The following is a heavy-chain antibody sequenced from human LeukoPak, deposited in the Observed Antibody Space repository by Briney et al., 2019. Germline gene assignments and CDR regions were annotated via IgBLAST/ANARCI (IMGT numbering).Heavy chain of an antibody. CDR1: GFTFSDYH. J-gene: IGHJ4*02. D-gene: IGHD3-22*01. CDR2: ISGRSIYT. V-gene: IGHV3-11*05. Sequence: GGSLRLSCAASGFTFSDYHMTWIRQAPGKGLEWGSYISGRSIYTRYADSVKGRFTISRDNAKNSLYLRMNSLRAEDTALYYCVRDISGYYFDYWGQGTLVTVYS. CDR3: VRDISGYYFDY.